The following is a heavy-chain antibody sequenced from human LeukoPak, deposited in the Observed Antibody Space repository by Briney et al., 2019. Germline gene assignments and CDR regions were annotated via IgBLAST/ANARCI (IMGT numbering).Heavy chain of an antibody. Sequence: PGGSLRLSCAASGFTFSSYAMHWVRQAPGKGLEWVAVISYDGSNKYYADSVKGRFTISRDNSKNTLYLQMNSLRAEDTAVYYCARVAPLSSTSEGDYWGQGTLVIVSS. CDR1: GFTFSSYA. V-gene: IGHV3-30-3*01. J-gene: IGHJ4*02. CDR3: ARVAPLSSTSEGDY. CDR2: ISYDGSNK. D-gene: IGHD2-2*01.